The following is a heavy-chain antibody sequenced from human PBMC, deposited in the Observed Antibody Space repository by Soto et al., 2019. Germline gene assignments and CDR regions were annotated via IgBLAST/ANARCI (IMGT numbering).Heavy chain of an antibody. J-gene: IGHJ4*02. CDR1: AYTFTSYD. Sequence: QVQLVQSGAEVKKPGPSVKVSCKAAAYTFTSYDINWVRQATGQDFEWMGWMNPNNGNTAYAQKFQGRVTMTRDTSKSTAFMELSSLTSEDTAVYYCARGPRNWGVDYWGQGTLVTVSS. CDR2: MNPNNGNT. V-gene: IGHV1-8*01. CDR3: ARGPRNWGVDY. D-gene: IGHD7-27*01.